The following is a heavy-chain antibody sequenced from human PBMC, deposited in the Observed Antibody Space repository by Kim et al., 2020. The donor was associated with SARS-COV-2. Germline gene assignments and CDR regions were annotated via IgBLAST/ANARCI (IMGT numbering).Heavy chain of an antibody. CDR3: ARDFTCGGDCYSDDY. CDR2: IYSGGST. CDR1: GFTVSSNY. D-gene: IGHD2-21*02. V-gene: IGHV3-66*01. J-gene: IGHJ4*02. Sequence: GGSLRLSCAASGFTVSSNYMSWVRQAPGKGLEWVSVIYSGGSTYYADSVKGRFTISRDNSKNTLYLQMNSLRAEDTAVYYCARDFTCGGDCYSDDYWGQGTLVTVSS.